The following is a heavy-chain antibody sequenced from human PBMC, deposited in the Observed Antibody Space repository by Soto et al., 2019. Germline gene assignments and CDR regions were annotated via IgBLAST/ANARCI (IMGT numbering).Heavy chain of an antibody. CDR2: IYYTGSNNY. J-gene: IGHJ4*02. D-gene: IGHD6-19*01. CDR1: GGSISGYY. V-gene: IGHV4-59*08. CDR3: ARHSSGWYLDR. Sequence: QVQLQESGPGLVKPSETLSLTCTISGGSISGYYCTWVRQSPRMRLEWIGYIYYTGSNNYNYNPSLNSRVNMSVDTSKNQFSLKLTSVTAADTAVYYCARHSSGWYLDRWGQGTLVTVSA.